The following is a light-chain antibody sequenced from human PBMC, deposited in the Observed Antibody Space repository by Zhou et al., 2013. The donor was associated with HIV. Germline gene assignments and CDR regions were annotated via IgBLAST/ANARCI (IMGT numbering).Light chain of an antibody. V-gene: IGKV3D-20*02. CDR2: GAS. CDR1: QSLTKNY. CDR3: QQRSNWLT. J-gene: IGKJ4*01. Sequence: EIVLTQSPGTLSLSPGERATLSCRASQSLTKNYLGWYQQKPGQAPRLLIYGASTRATGIPGRFSGSGFGTEFTLTISSLQSEDFAVYYCQQRSNWLTFGGGTKVEIK.